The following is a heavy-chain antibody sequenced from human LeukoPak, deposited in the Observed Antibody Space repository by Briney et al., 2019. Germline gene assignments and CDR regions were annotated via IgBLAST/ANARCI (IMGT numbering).Heavy chain of an antibody. D-gene: IGHD4-23*01. J-gene: IGHJ4*02. CDR2: IKQDGSEK. Sequence: PGGSLRLSCAASGFTFSSYWMSWVRQAPGKGLEWVANIKQDGSEKYYVDSVKGRFTISRDNAKNSLYLQMNSLRAEDTAVYYCAREDNTVVTPLWYFDYWGQGTLVTVSS. CDR3: AREDNTVVTPLWYFDY. V-gene: IGHV3-7*01. CDR1: GFTFSSYW.